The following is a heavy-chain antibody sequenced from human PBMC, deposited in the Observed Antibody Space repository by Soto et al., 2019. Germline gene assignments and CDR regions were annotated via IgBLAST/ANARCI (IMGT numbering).Heavy chain of an antibody. CDR2: INPSGGST. Sequence: ASVKVSCKASGYTFTSYYMHWVRQAPGQGLEWMGIINPSGGSTSYAQKFQGRVTMTRDTSTSTVYMELSSLRSEDTAVYYCARDNYDSSGSLYYYYGMDVWGQGTTVTVSS. CDR1: GYTFTSYY. J-gene: IGHJ6*02. CDR3: ARDNYDSSGSLYYYYGMDV. V-gene: IGHV1-46*01. D-gene: IGHD3-22*01.